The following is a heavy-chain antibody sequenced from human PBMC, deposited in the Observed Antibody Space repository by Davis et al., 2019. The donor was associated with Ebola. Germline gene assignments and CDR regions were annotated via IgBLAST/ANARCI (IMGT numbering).Heavy chain of an antibody. D-gene: IGHD4-11*01. CDR3: ARKAGKTVTGDWFDP. V-gene: IGHV3-30*03. CDR2: ISSDGTNK. Sequence: GESLKISCAASGFTFSNYGIHWVRQAPGKGLEWVAVISSDGTNKYYADSVKGRFTISRDNSKKTLYLQMNSLRAEDTAVYYCARKAGKTVTGDWFDPWVQGILVTVSS. CDR1: GFTFSNYG. J-gene: IGHJ5*02.